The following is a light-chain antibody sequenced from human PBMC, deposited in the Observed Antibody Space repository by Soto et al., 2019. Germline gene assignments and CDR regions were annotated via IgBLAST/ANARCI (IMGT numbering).Light chain of an antibody. CDR3: QQSYSTPRT. CDR1: QSISNS. J-gene: IGKJ4*01. Sequence: DIQMTQSPSSLSASVGDRVTITCRASQSISNSLNWYQQKPGKAPKLLIYAASSLQSGVPSRFSGSGSGTDFTLTISILQPEDFATYYCQQSYSTPRTFGGGTKVEIK. V-gene: IGKV1-39*01. CDR2: AAS.